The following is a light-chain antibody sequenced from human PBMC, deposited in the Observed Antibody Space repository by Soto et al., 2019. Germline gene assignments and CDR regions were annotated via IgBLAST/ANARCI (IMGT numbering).Light chain of an antibody. V-gene: IGKV3-15*01. CDR2: GAS. Sequence: EIVLTQSPATLSVSPGERATLSCGASQSLGSNLAWYQQKPGQAPRLLIYGASTRAPGVPARFSGSGSGTDFTLIVDSLQSEDFPVYYCQQHSNWPLTFGGGTKVEIK. J-gene: IGKJ4*01. CDR3: QQHSNWPLT. CDR1: QSLGSN.